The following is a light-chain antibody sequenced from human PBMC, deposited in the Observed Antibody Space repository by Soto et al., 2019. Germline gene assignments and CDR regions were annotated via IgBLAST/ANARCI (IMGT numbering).Light chain of an antibody. J-gene: IGLJ2*01. Sequence: QSVLTQPPSASGSPGQSVTISCTGTSSAVAGYNYVSWYQQHPGKAPKLMIYEVNKRPSGVPDRFSGSKSGTTASLTVSGLQAEDEADYYCSSYTSDTTLVFGGGTKVTVL. CDR2: EVN. CDR1: SSAVAGYNY. CDR3: SSYTSDTTLV. V-gene: IGLV2-8*01.